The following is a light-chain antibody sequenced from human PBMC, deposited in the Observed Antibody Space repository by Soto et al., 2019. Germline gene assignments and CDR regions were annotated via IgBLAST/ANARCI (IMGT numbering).Light chain of an antibody. CDR3: QAFWV. CDR1: NSNIGAGFD. V-gene: IGLV1-40*01. Sequence: QSVLTQPPSVSGAPGQRVTISCTGSNSNIGAGFDVHWYQQFPGTAPKLLIYRNNQRPSGVPDRFSGSKSGTSASLAITGLQSEDEADYDCQAFWVFGGGTQLTVL. J-gene: IGLJ2*01. CDR2: RNN.